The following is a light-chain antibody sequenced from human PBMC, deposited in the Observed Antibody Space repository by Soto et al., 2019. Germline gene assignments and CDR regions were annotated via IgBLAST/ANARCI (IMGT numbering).Light chain of an antibody. CDR1: SSDVGGYSY. V-gene: IGLV2-8*01. CDR3: SSYAGSSNLV. J-gene: IGLJ2*01. Sequence: QSALTQPPSASGSPGQSVTISCTGTSSDVGGYSYVSWYQQRPGKAPTLMIYEVTKRPSGVPDRFSGSKSGNTASLTVSGLQAEDEADYYCSSYAGSSNLVFGGGTKLTVL. CDR2: EVT.